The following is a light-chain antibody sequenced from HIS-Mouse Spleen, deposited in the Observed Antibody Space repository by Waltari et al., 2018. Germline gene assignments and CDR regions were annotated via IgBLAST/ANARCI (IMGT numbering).Light chain of an antibody. V-gene: IGLV1-47*01. CDR2: RNN. J-gene: IGLJ3*02. Sequence: QSVLTQPPSASGTPGQRVTIPCSGSSSHIGSNYVYWYQQPPGPAPKLLIYRNNQRPSGVPDRFSGSKSGTSASLAISGLRSEDEADYYCAAWDDSLSGPVFGGGTKLTVL. CDR3: AAWDDSLSGPV. CDR1: SSHIGSNY.